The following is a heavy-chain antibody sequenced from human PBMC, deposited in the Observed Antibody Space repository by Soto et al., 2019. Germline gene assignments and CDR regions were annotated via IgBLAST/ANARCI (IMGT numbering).Heavy chain of an antibody. J-gene: IGHJ5*02. Sequence: PGGCLGLYGGGSGFTFSGSAMHWVRQASGKGLEWVGRIRSKANSYATAYAASVKGRFTISRDDSKKTAYLQMNSLKTEDTAVYYCTRPSADSSSNWFEPWGQGILVTVSS. CDR1: GFTFSGSA. V-gene: IGHV3-73*01. CDR3: TRPSADSSSNWFEP. D-gene: IGHD6-13*01. CDR2: IRSKANSYAT.